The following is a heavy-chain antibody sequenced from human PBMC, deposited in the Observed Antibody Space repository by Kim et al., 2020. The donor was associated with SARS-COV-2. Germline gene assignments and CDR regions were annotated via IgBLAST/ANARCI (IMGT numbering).Heavy chain of an antibody. Sequence: ASVKVSCKASGYTFTSYGISWVRQAPGQGLEWMGWISAYNGNTNYAQKLQGRVTMTTDTSTSTAYMELRSLRSDDTAVYYCARGIKYSGYERRLRGERYFDYWGQGTLVTVSS. CDR2: ISAYNGNT. J-gene: IGHJ4*02. CDR1: GYTFTSYG. D-gene: IGHD5-12*01. V-gene: IGHV1-18*01. CDR3: ARGIKYSGYERRLRGERYFDY.